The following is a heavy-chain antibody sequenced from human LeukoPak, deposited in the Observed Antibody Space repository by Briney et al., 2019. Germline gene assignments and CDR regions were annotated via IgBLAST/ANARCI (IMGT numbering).Heavy chain of an antibody. Sequence: ASVKVSCKASGYTFTNYYMHWVRQAPGQGLEWMGIINPSGGSTSYAQKFQGRVTMTRDTSTSTGYMELSSLTSEDTDVYYCARGIGIDYYDSSGYSPNFDYWGQGTLVTVSS. CDR2: INPSGGST. CDR1: GYTFTNYY. V-gene: IGHV1-46*01. D-gene: IGHD3-22*01. J-gene: IGHJ4*02. CDR3: ARGIGIDYYDSSGYSPNFDY.